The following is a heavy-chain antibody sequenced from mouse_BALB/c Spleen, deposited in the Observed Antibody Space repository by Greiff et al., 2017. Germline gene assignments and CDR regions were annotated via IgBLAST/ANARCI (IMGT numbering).Heavy chain of an antibody. Sequence: VQGVESGPELVKPGASVKISCKASGYAFSSSWMNWVKQRPGQGLEWIGRIYPGDGDTNYNGKFKGKATLTADKSSSTAYMQLSSLTSVDSAVYFCARGGYFDVWGAGTTVTVSS. CDR2: IYPGDGDT. CDR3: ARGGYFDV. CDR1: GYAFSSSW. J-gene: IGHJ1*01. V-gene: IGHV1-82*01.